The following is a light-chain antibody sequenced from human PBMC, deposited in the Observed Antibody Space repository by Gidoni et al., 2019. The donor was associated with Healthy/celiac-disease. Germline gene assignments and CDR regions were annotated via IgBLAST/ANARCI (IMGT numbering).Light chain of an antibody. CDR2: DAS. V-gene: IGKV3-15*01. CDR3: QHYDNWPPWT. Sequence: EIVMTQSPATLSVSPGERATLSCVASQSISRNLAWYQQKPGQAPRLLIYDASTRASTIPGRFSGSGSGTEFTLTISSLQSEDFAIYYCQHYDNWPPWTFXQXTKVEIK. J-gene: IGKJ1*01. CDR1: QSISRN.